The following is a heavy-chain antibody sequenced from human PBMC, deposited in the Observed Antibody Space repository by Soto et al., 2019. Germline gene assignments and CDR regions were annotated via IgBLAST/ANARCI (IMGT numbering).Heavy chain of an antibody. CDR3: APKVRVTNYLYYGMDV. CDR1: GFSFNTSG. CDR2: IAFDGSQE. Sequence: QVQLVESGGGVVQPGRALRLSCAASGFSFNTSGMHWVRQAPGKGLEWVAVIAFDGSQEFYGDSVRGRFTISRDNSKNTLFLQMKSLTPEDTAVYYCAPKVRVTNYLYYGMDVWGQGTTVTVSS. D-gene: IGHD2-21*02. V-gene: IGHV3-30*03. J-gene: IGHJ6*02.